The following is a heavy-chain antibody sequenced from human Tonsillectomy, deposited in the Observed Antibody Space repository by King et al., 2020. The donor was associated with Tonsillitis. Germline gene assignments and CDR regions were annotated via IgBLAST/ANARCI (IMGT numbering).Heavy chain of an antibody. D-gene: IGHD2/OR15-2a*01. CDR3: AGPFFSY. CDR1: GCTLSSYW. Sequence: VQLVESGGGLVSPGGSLGLSCAALGCTLSSYWMHRVPQAPGRGLEWVSNIKEYGSEKNYVDSVKGRFTISRDNAKNSLYLQMNSLRAEDTAVYYCAGPFFSYWGQGTLVTVSS. V-gene: IGHV3-7*01. CDR2: IKEYGSEK. J-gene: IGHJ4*02.